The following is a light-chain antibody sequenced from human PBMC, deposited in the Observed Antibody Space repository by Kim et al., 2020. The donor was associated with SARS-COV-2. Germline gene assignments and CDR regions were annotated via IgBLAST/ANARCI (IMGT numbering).Light chain of an antibody. CDR3: GTWDSSLSAGFYV. V-gene: IGLV1-51*01. CDR2: DNN. CDR1: SSNIGNNY. Sequence: KVTSSCSGSSSNIGNNYVSWYQQLPGTAPKLLIYDNNKRPSGIPDRFSGSKSGTSATLGITGLQTGDEADYYCGTWDSSLSAGFYVFGTGTKVTVL. J-gene: IGLJ1*01.